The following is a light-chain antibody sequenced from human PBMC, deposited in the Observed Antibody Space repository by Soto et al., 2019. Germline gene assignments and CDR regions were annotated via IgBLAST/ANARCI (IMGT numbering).Light chain of an antibody. CDR1: QSLVYSDGNTY. V-gene: IGKV2-24*01. Sequence: DVVLTQTPLSSPVTLGQPASISCRSSQSLVYSDGNTYLSWLQQRPGQPPRLLIYQISNRFSGVPDRFSGSGAGTNFTLTNSRVEAEDVGVYYCMQFAHFPRTFGQGTKVEIK. CDR2: QIS. CDR3: MQFAHFPRT. J-gene: IGKJ1*01.